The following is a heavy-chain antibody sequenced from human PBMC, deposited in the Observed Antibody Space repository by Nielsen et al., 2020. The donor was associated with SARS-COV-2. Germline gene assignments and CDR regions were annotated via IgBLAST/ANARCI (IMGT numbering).Heavy chain of an antibody. Sequence: SVPVSCKASGYTFTSYAMHWVRQAPGQRLEWMGWINAGNGNTKYSQKFQGRVTITRDTSASTAYMELSSLRSEDTAVYYCARAVIVATITGYNWFDPWGQGTLVTVSS. V-gene: IGHV1-3*01. CDR1: GYTFTSYA. CDR2: INAGNGNT. J-gene: IGHJ5*02. D-gene: IGHD5-12*01. CDR3: ARAVIVATITGYNWFDP.